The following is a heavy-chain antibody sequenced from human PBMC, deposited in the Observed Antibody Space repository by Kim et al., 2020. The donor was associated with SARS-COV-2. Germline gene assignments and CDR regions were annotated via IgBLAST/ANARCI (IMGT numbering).Heavy chain of an antibody. Sequence: GGSLRLSCAASGFTFDNYATNWVRQAPGKGLEWVSFIKGGGGATFYADSVKGRFTISRDNSKNTLYLQMNSLRAEDTAVYYCAKCGYSYGNDAFDIWSQGTMVTVSS. CDR3: AKCGYSYGNDAFDI. CDR2: IKGGGGAT. CDR1: GFTFDNYA. J-gene: IGHJ3*02. V-gene: IGHV3-23*01. D-gene: IGHD5-12*01.